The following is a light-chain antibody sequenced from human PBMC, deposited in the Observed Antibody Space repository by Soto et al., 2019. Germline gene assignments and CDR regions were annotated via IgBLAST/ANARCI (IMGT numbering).Light chain of an antibody. CDR1: QSINAH. J-gene: IGKJ1*01. CDR2: GAS. V-gene: IGKV3-15*01. CDR3: QQYNTWLWT. Sequence: EVVMTQSPATLSVSPGERVTLSCRASQSINAHLAWHQQKPGQAPRLLIHGASTRATGIPARFSGSGFGTEFILTISSLQSEDFAVYYCQQYNTWLWTFGQGTKVEIQ.